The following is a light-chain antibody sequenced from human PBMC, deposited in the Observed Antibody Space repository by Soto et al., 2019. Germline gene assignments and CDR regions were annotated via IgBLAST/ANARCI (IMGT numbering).Light chain of an antibody. Sequence: QSVLTQPPSASGSPGQSVTISCTGTSSDVGGYNYVSWFQQHPGKAPKLMIYEVSKRPSGVPDRFSGSKSGNTASLTVSGLQAEDEADYYCSSYAGSSLWMFGGGTKVTVL. CDR1: SSDVGGYNY. J-gene: IGLJ3*02. CDR3: SSYAGSSLWM. V-gene: IGLV2-8*01. CDR2: EVS.